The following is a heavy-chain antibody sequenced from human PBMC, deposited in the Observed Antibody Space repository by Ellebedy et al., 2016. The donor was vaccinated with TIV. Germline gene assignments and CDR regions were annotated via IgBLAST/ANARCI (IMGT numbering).Heavy chain of an antibody. J-gene: IGHJ4*02. CDR1: GFTFSSYG. Sequence: GESLKISCAASGFTFSSYGMHWVRQAPGKGLEWVANIKQDGSEKYYVDSVKGRFTISRDNAKNSLYLQMNSLRAEDTAVYYCARDRGNAYYFDYWGQGTLVTVSS. V-gene: IGHV3-7*01. D-gene: IGHD1-1*01. CDR3: ARDRGNAYYFDY. CDR2: IKQDGSEK.